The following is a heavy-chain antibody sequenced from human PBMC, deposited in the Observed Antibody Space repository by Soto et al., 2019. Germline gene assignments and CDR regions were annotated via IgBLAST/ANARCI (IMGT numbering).Heavy chain of an antibody. CDR3: ARLGYYDSSGAFDY. CDR1: GFTFSSYG. J-gene: IGHJ4*02. D-gene: IGHD3-22*01. V-gene: IGHV3-30*03. Sequence: LRLSCAASGFTFSSYGMHWVRQAPGKGLEWVAVISYDGSNKYYADSVKGRFTISRDNSKNTLYLQMNSLRAEDTAVYYCARLGYYDSSGAFDYWGQGTLVTVSS. CDR2: ISYDGSNK.